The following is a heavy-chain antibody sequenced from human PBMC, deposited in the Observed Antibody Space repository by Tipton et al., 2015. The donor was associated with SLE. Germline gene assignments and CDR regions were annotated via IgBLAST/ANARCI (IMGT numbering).Heavy chain of an antibody. CDR3: AGCGSGILDAFDI. J-gene: IGHJ3*02. CDR2: IYYSGST. Sequence: TLSLTCTVSGGSISSHYWSWIRQPPGKGLEWIGYIYYSGSTNYNPSLKSRVTISVDTSKNQFSLKLRSVTAADTAVYYCAGCGSGILDAFDIWGQGTMVTVSS. D-gene: IGHD3-10*01. V-gene: IGHV4-59*11. CDR1: GGSISSHY.